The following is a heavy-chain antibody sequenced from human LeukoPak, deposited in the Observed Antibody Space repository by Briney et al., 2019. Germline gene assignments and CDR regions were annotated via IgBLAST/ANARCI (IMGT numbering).Heavy chain of an antibody. J-gene: IGHJ4*02. CDR3: ARDLVERDDFPD. V-gene: IGHV1-2*02. CDR1: GYTFTGYY. CDR2: INPNSGGT. Sequence: VASVKVSCKASGYTFTGYYIHWVRQAPGQGLEWMGWINPNSGGTNYAQKFQGRVTMTRDTSISTAYMELSRLRSDDTAVYYCARDLVERDDFPDWGQGTLVTVSS. D-gene: IGHD3-3*01.